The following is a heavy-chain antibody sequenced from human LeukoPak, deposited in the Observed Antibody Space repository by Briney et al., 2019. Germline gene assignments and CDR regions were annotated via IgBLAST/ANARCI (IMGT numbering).Heavy chain of an antibody. CDR3: AIDSGSYLDAFDI. V-gene: IGHV3-53*01. J-gene: IGHJ3*02. CDR2: IYSGGST. D-gene: IGHD1-26*01. Sequence: GGSLRLSCAASGFTVSSNYMSWVRQAPGKGLEWVSVIYSGGSTYYADSVKGRFTISRDNSKNTLYLQMNSLRAEDTAVYCCAIDSGSYLDAFDIWGQGTMVTVSS. CDR1: GFTVSSNY.